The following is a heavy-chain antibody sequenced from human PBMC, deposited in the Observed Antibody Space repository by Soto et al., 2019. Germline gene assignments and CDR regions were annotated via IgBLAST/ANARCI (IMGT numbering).Heavy chain of an antibody. CDR3: NRELLGVRAFDI. D-gene: IGHD3-16*01. Sequence: EVQLVESGGDLVQPGRSLRLSCTTSGLTFGDYAVSWLRQAPGKGLEWVSFIRSKASGGTAEYAASVKGRFTISRDDSTSIAYLHMNSLKTEDTAVYYCNRELLGVRAFDIWGQGTMVTVSS. CDR2: IRSKASGGTA. CDR1: GLTFGDYA. V-gene: IGHV3-49*03. J-gene: IGHJ3*02.